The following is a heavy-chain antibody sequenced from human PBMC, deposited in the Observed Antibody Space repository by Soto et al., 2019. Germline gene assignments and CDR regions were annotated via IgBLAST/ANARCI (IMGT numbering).Heavy chain of an antibody. Sequence: QVQLVESGGGVVQPGRSLRLTCAGSGFTFSRNGMHWVRQAPGKGLEWVALVSYDGTKKYYVDSVKGRFTISRDNSENTLYLQMNSLRAEATAVYYCARWVGGSMSDNSGKYDSWCQGTLVTVSS. CDR2: VSYDGTKK. CDR3: ARWVGGSMSDNSGKYDS. J-gene: IGHJ5*01. D-gene: IGHD3-22*01. CDR1: GFTFSRNG. V-gene: IGHV3-30*03.